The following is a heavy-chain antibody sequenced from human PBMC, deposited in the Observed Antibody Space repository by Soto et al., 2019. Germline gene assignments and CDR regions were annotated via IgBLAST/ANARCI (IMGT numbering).Heavy chain of an antibody. CDR2: SNAGNGNT. CDR3: ARGFRAYYDFWSGYPGDHNWFDP. V-gene: IGHV1-3*01. J-gene: IGHJ5*02. Sequence: QVPLVQSGAEVKKPGASVKVSCKASGYTFTSYAMHWVRQAPGQRLEWMGWSNAGNGNTKYSQKFQGRVTITRDTSASTAYMELSSLRSEDTAVYYCARGFRAYYDFWSGYPGDHNWFDPWGQGTLVTVSS. D-gene: IGHD3-3*01. CDR1: GYTFTSYA.